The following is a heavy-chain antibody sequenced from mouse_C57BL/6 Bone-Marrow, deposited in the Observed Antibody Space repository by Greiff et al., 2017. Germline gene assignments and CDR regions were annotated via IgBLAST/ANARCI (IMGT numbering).Heavy chain of an antibody. CDR3: AYSEGAMDY. V-gene: IGHV5-12*01. Sequence: EVQRVESGGGLVQPGGSLKLSCAASGFTFSDYYMYWVRQTPEKRLEWVAYISNGGGSTYYPDTVKGRFTISRDNAKNTLYLRMSRLKSEDTAMYYSAYSEGAMDYWGQGTSVTVSS. D-gene: IGHD2-12*01. J-gene: IGHJ4*01. CDR2: ISNGGGST. CDR1: GFTFSDYY.